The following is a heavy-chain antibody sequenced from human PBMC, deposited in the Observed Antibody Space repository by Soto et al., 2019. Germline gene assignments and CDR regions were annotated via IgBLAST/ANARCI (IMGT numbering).Heavy chain of an antibody. CDR2: ISGSGDAI. D-gene: IGHD3-16*01. CDR1: GFTFSDHY. CDR3: ARGNLYYGMDV. Sequence: QMQLVESGGGLVEPGGSLRLSCAASGFTFSDHYMTWIRQAPGKGLEWVSYISGSGDAIYYADSVKGRFTISRDNARNTLYLQMNSLRGDDPAVYYCARGNLYYGMDVWGQGTTVTVFS. V-gene: IGHV3-11*01. J-gene: IGHJ6*02.